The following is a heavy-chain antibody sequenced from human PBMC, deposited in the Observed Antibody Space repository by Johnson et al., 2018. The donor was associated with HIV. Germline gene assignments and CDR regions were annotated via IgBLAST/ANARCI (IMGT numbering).Heavy chain of an antibody. V-gene: IGHV3-7*01. CDR1: GFTFRDYA. D-gene: IGHD5-12*01. CDR3: ARGRFPEYIDIASGAFDI. Sequence: EKLVESGGGVVQPGRSLRLSCAASGFTFRDYAMHWVRQAPGKGLEWVANIKEDGSDKYYVDSVKGRFTISRDNVQNSLSLQMNSLRPEDTAVYNCARGRFPEYIDIASGAFDIWGQGTIVTVSS. J-gene: IGHJ3*02. CDR2: IKEDGSDK.